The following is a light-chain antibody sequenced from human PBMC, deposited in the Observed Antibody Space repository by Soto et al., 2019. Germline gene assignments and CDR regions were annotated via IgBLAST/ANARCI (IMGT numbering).Light chain of an antibody. J-gene: IGKJ2*01. CDR1: QSISSY. CDR3: QQSYSNLYT. Sequence: DIQMTQSPSSLSASVGDRVTITCRASQSISSYLNWYQQKPGKAPKLLIYAASSLQSGVPSRFSGSGSGTDFTLTISSLQPEEFATYSCQQSYSNLYTFGQGNKLEI. CDR2: AAS. V-gene: IGKV1-39*01.